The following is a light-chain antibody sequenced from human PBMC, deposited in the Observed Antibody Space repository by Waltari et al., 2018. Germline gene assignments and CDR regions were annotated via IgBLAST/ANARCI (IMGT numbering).Light chain of an antibody. J-gene: IGLJ2*01. CDR2: GNS. V-gene: IGLV1-40*01. CDR1: SSNTGAGYD. CDR3: QSYDSSLSAVV. Sequence: QSVLTQPPSVSGAPGQRVTIPCPGTSSNTGAGYDIPRYQQLPGTAPKLLIYGNSNRPSGVPDRFSGSKSGTSASLAITGLQAEDEADYYCQSYDSSLSAVVFGGGTKLTVL.